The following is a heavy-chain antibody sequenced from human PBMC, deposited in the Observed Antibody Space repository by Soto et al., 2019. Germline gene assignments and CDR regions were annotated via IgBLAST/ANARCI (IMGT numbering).Heavy chain of an antibody. Sequence: QVQLQRWGAGLLKPSETLSLSCAVYGGSFSGYYWSWIRQPPGKGLEWIGEINHSGSTNYNPSLKSRVTISVDTSKNQFSLKLSSVTAADTAVYYCARRMYYYGSGSYGGYYMDVWGKGTTVTVSS. CDR3: ARRMYYYGSGSYGGYYMDV. J-gene: IGHJ6*03. V-gene: IGHV4-34*01. CDR2: INHSGST. CDR1: GGSFSGYY. D-gene: IGHD3-10*01.